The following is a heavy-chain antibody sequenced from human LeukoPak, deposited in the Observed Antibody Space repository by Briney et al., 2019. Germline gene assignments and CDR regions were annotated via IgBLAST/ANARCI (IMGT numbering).Heavy chain of an antibody. CDR1: GYTFTGYY. D-gene: IGHD7-27*01. CDR3: ARNAGDSVYAFDI. CDR2: INPNSGGT. V-gene: IGHV1-2*02. J-gene: IGHJ3*02. Sequence: ASVKVSCKASGYTFTGYYMHWVRQAPGQGLEWMGWINPNSGGTNYAQKFQGRDTMTRDTSISTAYMELSRLRSDDTAVYYCARNAGDSVYAFDIWGQGTMVTVSS.